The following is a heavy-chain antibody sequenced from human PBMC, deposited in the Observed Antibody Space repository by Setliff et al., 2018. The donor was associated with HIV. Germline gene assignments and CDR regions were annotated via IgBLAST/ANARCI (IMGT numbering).Heavy chain of an antibody. CDR1: GDSISSYY. CDR3: ARHGLTGDLNAFDI. J-gene: IGHJ3*02. D-gene: IGHD7-27*01. CDR2: IYYSGST. V-gene: IGHV4-59*08. Sequence: SETLSLTCTVSGDSISSYYWSWIRQPPGKGLEWIGYIYYSGSTNYKPSLKSRVTISVDTSKNQFSLKLSSVTAADTAVYYCARHGLTGDLNAFDIWGQGTMVTVSS.